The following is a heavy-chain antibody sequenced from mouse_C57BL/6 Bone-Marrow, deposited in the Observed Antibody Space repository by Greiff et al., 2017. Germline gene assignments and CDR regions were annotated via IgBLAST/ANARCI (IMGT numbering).Heavy chain of an antibody. D-gene: IGHD1-1*01. CDR3: ARGAVVAHWYFDV. J-gene: IGHJ1*03. V-gene: IGHV1-18*01. CDR1: GYTFTDYN. Sequence: VQLKESGPELVKPGASVKIPCKASGYTFTDYNMDWVKQSHGKSLEWIGDINPNNGGTIYNQKFKGKATLTVDKSSSTAYMGRRSLTSEDTAVYYCARGAVVAHWYFDVWGTGTTVSVSS. CDR2: INPNNGGT.